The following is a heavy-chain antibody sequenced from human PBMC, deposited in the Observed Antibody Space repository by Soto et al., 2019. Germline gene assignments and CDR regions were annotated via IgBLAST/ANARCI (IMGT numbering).Heavy chain of an antibody. J-gene: IGHJ3*02. D-gene: IGHD3-22*01. CDR3: ARDRRYYDSSGYYTGSFDI. Sequence: SGGSLRLSCAASGFTFSSYWMSWVRQAPGKGLEWVANIKQDGSEKYYVDSVKGRFTISRDNAKNSLYLQMNSLRAEDTAVYYCARDRRYYDSSGYYTGSFDIWGQGTMVTVSS. V-gene: IGHV3-7*01. CDR2: IKQDGSEK. CDR1: GFTFSSYW.